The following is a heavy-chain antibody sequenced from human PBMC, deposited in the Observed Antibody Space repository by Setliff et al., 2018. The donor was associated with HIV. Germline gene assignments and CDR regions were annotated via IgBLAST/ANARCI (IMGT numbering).Heavy chain of an antibody. Sequence: PGGSLRLSCAASGFIFNNHGMHWVRQAPGKGLEWVAFIRYDGSNKYYADSVKGRFTISRDNSKNTLYLQMNSLRAEDTAVYYCAKDSARYSSGWYYFDYWGQGTLVTVSS. CDR2: IRYDGSNK. CDR1: GFIFNNHG. CDR3: AKDSARYSSGWYYFDY. J-gene: IGHJ4*02. D-gene: IGHD6-19*01. V-gene: IGHV3-30*02.